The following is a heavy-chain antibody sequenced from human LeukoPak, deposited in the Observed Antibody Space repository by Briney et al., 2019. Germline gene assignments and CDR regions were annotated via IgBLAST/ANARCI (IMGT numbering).Heavy chain of an antibody. D-gene: IGHD6-13*01. V-gene: IGHV4-34*01. Sequence: PSETLSLTCAVYGGSFSGCYWSWIRQPPGKGLEWIGEINHSGSTNYNPSLKSRVTISVDTSKNQFSLKLSSVTAADTAVYYRARGYSSSWYLAKLFDYWGQGTLVTVSS. CDR2: INHSGST. J-gene: IGHJ4*02. CDR3: ARGYSSSWYLAKLFDY. CDR1: GGSFSGCY.